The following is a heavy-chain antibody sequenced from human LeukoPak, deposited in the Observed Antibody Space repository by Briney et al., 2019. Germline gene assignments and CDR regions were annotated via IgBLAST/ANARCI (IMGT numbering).Heavy chain of an antibody. V-gene: IGHV4-30-4*01. D-gene: IGHD6-6*01. CDR3: AREGVAARSVDY. CDR2: IYYSGST. J-gene: IGHJ4*02. CDR1: GGSISSGDYY. Sequence: SETLSLTCTVSGGSISSGDYYWSWIRQPPGKGLEWIGNIYYSGSTYYNPSLKSRVTISVDTSKNQFSLKLSSVTAADTAVYYCAREGVAARSVDYWGQGTLVTVSS.